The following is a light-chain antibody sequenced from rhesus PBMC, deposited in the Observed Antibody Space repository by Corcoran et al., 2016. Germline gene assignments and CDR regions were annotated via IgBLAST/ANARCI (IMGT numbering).Light chain of an antibody. V-gene: IGKV1-37*01. J-gene: IGKJ3*01. Sequence: DIQMTQSPSSLSASVGDRVTITCRAGQGISSYLAWYQQKPGKAPKPLIYYASNLESGVPSWVSGSGAGTEFTLTISSLQPEDFATYYCQQYNSDPFTFGPGTKLDIK. CDR1: QGISSY. CDR3: QQYNSDPFT. CDR2: YAS.